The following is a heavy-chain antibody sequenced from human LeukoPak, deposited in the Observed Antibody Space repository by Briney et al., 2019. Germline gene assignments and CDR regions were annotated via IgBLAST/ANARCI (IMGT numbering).Heavy chain of an antibody. V-gene: IGHV3-23*01. J-gene: IGHJ4*02. CDR1: GFTFSSYA. D-gene: IGHD3-22*01. CDR3: AKGITMIVVVGYFDY. Sequence: GGSLRLSCAASGFTFSSYAMSWVRQAPGKGLEWVSAISGSGGSTYYADSVKGRFTISRENSKNTLYLQMNSLRAEDTAVYYCAKGITMIVVVGYFDYWGQGTLVTVSS. CDR2: ISGSGGST.